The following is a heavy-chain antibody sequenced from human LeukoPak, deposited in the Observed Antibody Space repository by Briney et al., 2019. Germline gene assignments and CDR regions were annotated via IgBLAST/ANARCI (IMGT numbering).Heavy chain of an antibody. Sequence: GGSLRLSCAASGFTFSSSAMHWVRQAPGKGLEYVSAISGDGGSTYYANSVKGRFTISRDNSKNTVYLQMGSLRVEDLAVYYCARGPSKCSCCYHLDYWGQGTLVTVSS. V-gene: IGHV3-64*01. J-gene: IGHJ4*02. D-gene: IGHD2-2*01. CDR3: ARGPSKCSCCYHLDY. CDR2: ISGDGGST. CDR1: GFTFSSSA.